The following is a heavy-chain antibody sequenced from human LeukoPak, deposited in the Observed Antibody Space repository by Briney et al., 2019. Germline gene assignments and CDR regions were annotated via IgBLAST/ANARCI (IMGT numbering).Heavy chain of an antibody. CDR1: QFSLSTTTVG. V-gene: IGHV2-5*01. J-gene: IGHJ4*02. CDR2: IYWNDDK. Sequence: SGPTLVKPTQTPTLTCTFSQFSLSTTTVGVGWIRQPPGKALEWLALIYWNDDKRYSPSLKSRLTITKDTSKNQVVLTMTNMDPVDTATYYCAHRRGRWPFDFWGQGTLVTVSS. D-gene: IGHD6-13*01. CDR3: AHRRGRWPFDF.